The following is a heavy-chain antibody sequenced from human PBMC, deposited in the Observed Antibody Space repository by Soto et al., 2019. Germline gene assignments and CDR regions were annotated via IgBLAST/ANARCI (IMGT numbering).Heavy chain of an antibody. CDR3: ARMVRLRYFDWAYYFDY. CDR1: GGSFSGYY. D-gene: IGHD3-9*01. J-gene: IGHJ4*02. CDR2: INHSGST. Sequence: SETLSLTCAVYGGSFSGYYWSWIRQPPGKGLEWIGEINHSGSTNYNPSLKSRVTISVDTSKNQLSLKLSSVTAADTAVYYCARMVRLRYFDWAYYFDYWGQGTLVTAPQ. V-gene: IGHV4-34*01.